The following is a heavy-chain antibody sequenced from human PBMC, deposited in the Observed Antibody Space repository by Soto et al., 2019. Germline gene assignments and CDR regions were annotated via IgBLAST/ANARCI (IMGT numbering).Heavy chain of an antibody. CDR2: INDDGSST. CDR3: TRGPRSTSTGTGAF. J-gene: IGHJ4*02. V-gene: IGHV3-74*01. Sequence: GSLRLSCAASGFTFSMYWMHWVRQVPGKGPEWVSRINDDGSSTNYADSVKGRFTISRDNARNTLYLQMNDLRAEDTAVYYCTRGPRSTSTGTGAFWGQGTLVTVSS. CDR1: GFTFSMYW. D-gene: IGHD1-1*01.